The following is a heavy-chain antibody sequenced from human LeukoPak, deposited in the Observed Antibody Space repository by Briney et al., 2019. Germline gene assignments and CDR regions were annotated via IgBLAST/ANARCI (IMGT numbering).Heavy chain of an antibody. V-gene: IGHV3-7*03. J-gene: IGHJ4*02. CDR1: GFTFSTYW. CDR2: IKDDGSEK. CDR3: ARDPGSGYEEHFDY. D-gene: IGHD5-12*01. Sequence: GGSLRLSCAASGFTFSTYWMTWVRQAPGKGLEWVANIKDDGSEKSYEDSVKGRFTISRDNAKDSLYLQMNSLRAEDTAVYYCARDPGSGYEEHFDYWGQGTLVTVSS.